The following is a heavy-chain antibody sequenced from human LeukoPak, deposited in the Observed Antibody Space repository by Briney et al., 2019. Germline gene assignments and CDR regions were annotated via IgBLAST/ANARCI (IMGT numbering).Heavy chain of an antibody. CDR1: GDSISSYY. CDR3: ARESQQPLTWIQLWYGMDV. CDR2: IYTSGST. J-gene: IGHJ6*02. Sequence: PSETLSLTCTVSGDSISSYYWSWIRQPAGKGLEWIGRIYTSGSTNYNPSLKSRVTMSVDTSKNQFSLKLSSVTAADTAVYYCARESQQPLTWIQLWYGMDVWGQGTTVTVSS. D-gene: IGHD5-18*01. V-gene: IGHV4-4*07.